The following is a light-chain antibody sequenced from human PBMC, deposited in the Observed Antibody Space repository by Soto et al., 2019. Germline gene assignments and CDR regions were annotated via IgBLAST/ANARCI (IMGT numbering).Light chain of an antibody. CDR3: QQRSTWPT. CDR2: DAS. V-gene: IGKV3-11*01. J-gene: IGKJ5*01. Sequence: EIVLTQSPATLSLSPGERATLSCRASQSVSSYLAWYQQKPGQAPRLLLYDASNRATGIPARFSGSGSGTDFTLTSSSLVPEDFAVYYCQQRSTWPTFGQGTRLEIK. CDR1: QSVSSY.